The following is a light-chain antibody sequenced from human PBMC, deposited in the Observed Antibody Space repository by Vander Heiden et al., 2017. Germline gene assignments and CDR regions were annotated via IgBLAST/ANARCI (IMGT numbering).Light chain of an antibody. J-gene: IGLJ2*01. CDR1: TGPVTSGHY. V-gene: IGLV7-46*01. Sequence: QAVVTQEPSLTVSPGGTVTLTCGPSTGPVTSGHYPYWFQQKPGQAPRTLIYDTTNRQSWTPARFSGSLLGGRAALTLSGAQPEDEAEYYCLLSYDDAVVFGGGTKLTVL. CDR2: DTT. CDR3: LLSYDDAVV.